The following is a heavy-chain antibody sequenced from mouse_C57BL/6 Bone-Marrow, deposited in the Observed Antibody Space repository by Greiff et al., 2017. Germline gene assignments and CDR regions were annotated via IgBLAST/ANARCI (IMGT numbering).Heavy chain of an antibody. D-gene: IGHD1-1*01. Sequence: QVQLKESGPGILQPSQTLSLTCSFSGFSLSTFGMGVGWLRQPSGKGLEWLAPIWWDDDKYSNPALKSRLTISKDTSKNQVFLKIANVDTADTATYDCARIRGYGSLWYFDVWGTGTTVTVSS. CDR3: ARIRGYGSLWYFDV. CDR1: GFSLSTFGMG. J-gene: IGHJ1*03. V-gene: IGHV8-8*01. CDR2: IWWDDDK.